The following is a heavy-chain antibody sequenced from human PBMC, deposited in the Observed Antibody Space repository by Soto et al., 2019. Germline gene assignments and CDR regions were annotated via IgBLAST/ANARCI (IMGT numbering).Heavy chain of an antibody. Sequence: SLSLSSSASGFTVSTTYMSCVRQAPCKALEWVSGIRWNSGSISYADSVKGRFTISRDNAKNSLYLQMNSLRAEDTALYYCAKDSGSGWYGGHFDYWGQGSLFTGSS. V-gene: IGHV3-9*01. CDR3: AKDSGSGWYGGHFDY. J-gene: IGHJ4*02. D-gene: IGHD6-19*01. CDR1: GFTVSTTY. CDR2: IRWNSGSI.